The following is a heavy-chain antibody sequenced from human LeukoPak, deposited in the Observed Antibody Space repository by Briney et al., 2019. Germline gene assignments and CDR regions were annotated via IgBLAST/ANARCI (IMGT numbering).Heavy chain of an antibody. D-gene: IGHD2-15*01. V-gene: IGHV1-69*13. CDR3: ARSGRYCSGGSCPQDAFDI. J-gene: IGHJ3*02. CDR1: GYSFTGYG. CDR2: IIPIFGTA. Sequence: SVKVSCKASGYSFTGYGISWVRQAPGQGLEWMGGIIPIFGTANYAQKFQGRVTITADESTSTAYMELSSLRSEDTAVYYCARSGRYCSGGSCPQDAFDIWGQGTMVTVSS.